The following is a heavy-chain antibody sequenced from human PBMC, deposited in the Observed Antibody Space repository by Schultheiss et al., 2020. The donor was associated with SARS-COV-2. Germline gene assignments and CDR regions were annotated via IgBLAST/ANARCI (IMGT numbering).Heavy chain of an antibody. Sequence: ASVKVSCKASGYTFTSYGFSWVRQAPGQGLEWMGWISAYNGNTSYAQKLQGRVTMTTDTSTSTAYMELRSLRSDDTAVYYCALYDSSGGGGAFDIWGQGTMVTVSS. CDR1: GYTFTSYG. CDR2: ISAYNGNT. V-gene: IGHV1-18*01. D-gene: IGHD3-22*01. CDR3: ALYDSSGGGGAFDI. J-gene: IGHJ3*02.